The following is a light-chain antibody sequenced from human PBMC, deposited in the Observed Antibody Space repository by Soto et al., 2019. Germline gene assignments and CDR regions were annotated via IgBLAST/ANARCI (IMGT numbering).Light chain of an antibody. CDR3: QQRSNWPQT. V-gene: IGKV3-11*01. CDR2: GAS. CDR1: QSVNNNY. J-gene: IGKJ1*01. Sequence: DIVSTQSPGTLSLSPGERATLSCRASQSVNNNYLAWYQQKPGQAPRLLIYGASTRATGIPARFSGSGSGTDFTLTISSLEPEDFAVYYCQQRSNWPQTFGQGTKVDIK.